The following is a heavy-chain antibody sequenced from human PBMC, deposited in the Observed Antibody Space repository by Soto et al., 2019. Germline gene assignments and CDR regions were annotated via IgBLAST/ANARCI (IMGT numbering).Heavy chain of an antibody. V-gene: IGHV3-30*18. Sequence: QVQLVESGGGVVQPGRSLRLSCAASGFTFSSYGMHWVRQAPGKGLEWVAVISYDGSNKYYADSVKGRFTISRDNSKNKLYLQRNCLRAEDTAVYYCAKGGGYSSGWYSDYWGQGTLVTVSS. CDR1: GFTFSSYG. CDR3: AKGGGYSSGWYSDY. J-gene: IGHJ4*02. D-gene: IGHD6-19*01. CDR2: ISYDGSNK.